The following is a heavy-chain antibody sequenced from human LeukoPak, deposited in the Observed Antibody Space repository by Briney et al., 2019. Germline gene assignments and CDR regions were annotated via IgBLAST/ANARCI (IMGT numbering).Heavy chain of an antibody. CDR3: AKDPHDCGGDCPFDY. Sequence: PGGSLRLSCAASGFTFSSYGMHWVRQAPGKGLEWVAFIRYDGSNKYYADSVKGRFTISRDNSKNTLYLQMNSLRAEDTAVYYCAKDPHDCGGDCPFDYWGQGTLVTVSS. D-gene: IGHD2-21*02. J-gene: IGHJ4*02. CDR2: IRYDGSNK. CDR1: GFTFSSYG. V-gene: IGHV3-30*02.